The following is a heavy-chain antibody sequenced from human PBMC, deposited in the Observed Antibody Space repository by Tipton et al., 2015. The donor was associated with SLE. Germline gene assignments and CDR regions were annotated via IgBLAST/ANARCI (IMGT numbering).Heavy chain of an antibody. CDR2: IYHSGNT. J-gene: IGHJ6*02. CDR1: GGSVSSSSYY. V-gene: IGHV4-39*07. Sequence: LRLSCTVSGGSVSSSSYYWGWIRQPPGKGLEWIGNIYHSGNTYYNPSLKSRVTISVDTSKNQFSLKLSSVTAADTAVYYCAKDLQLTHYYYYAMDVWGQGTTVTVSS. D-gene: IGHD6-13*01. CDR3: AKDLQLTHYYYYAMDV.